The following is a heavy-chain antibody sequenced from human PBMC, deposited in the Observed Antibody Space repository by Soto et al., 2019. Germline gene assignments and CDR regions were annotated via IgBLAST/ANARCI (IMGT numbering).Heavy chain of an antibody. CDR3: ETDYYSGSGNYYRADYYHYGMDV. D-gene: IGHD3-10*01. CDR1: GFTVTSYY. J-gene: IGHJ6*02. V-gene: IGHV3-53*05. CDR2: IYTGGNT. Sequence: PGGSLRLSCAASGFTVTSYYMSWVRQAPGKGLEWVSLIYTGGNTNYADSVKGRFTISRDNSKNTLYLQMNSLRAEDTAVYSCETDYYSGSGNYYRADYYHYGMDVWGQGTTVTVSS.